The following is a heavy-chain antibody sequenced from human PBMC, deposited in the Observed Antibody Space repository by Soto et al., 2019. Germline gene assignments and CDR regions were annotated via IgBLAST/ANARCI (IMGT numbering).Heavy chain of an antibody. V-gene: IGHV3-53*01. CDR1: GLTVSSNY. J-gene: IGHJ3*02. CDR2: IYSGGGI. CDR3: AKDRPFDI. Sequence: PGCSLRLSCAASGLTVSSNYISWFRQAPGKGLEWVSVIYSGGGIYYADSVMGRFTISRDNSKNTVYLQMNSLRAEDTAVYYCAKDRPFDIWGQGTMVTVSS.